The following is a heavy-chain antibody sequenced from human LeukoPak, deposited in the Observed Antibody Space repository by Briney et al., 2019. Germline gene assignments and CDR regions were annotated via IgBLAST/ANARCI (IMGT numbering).Heavy chain of an antibody. D-gene: IGHD4/OR15-4a*01. CDR2: ITRGGSTK. CDR3: AKDLNPPMALSIRHFDY. Sequence: GGSLRLSCAASGFTFSTYEMNWVRQAPGKGLEWISYITRGGSTKKYADSVKGRFTISRDNAKNSLFLQMNSLRAEDTAVYYCAKDLNPPMALSIRHFDYWGQGTLVTVSS. J-gene: IGHJ4*02. V-gene: IGHV3-48*03. CDR1: GFTFSTYE.